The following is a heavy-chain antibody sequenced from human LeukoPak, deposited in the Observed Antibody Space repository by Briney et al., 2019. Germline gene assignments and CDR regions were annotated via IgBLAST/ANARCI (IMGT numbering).Heavy chain of an antibody. J-gene: IGHJ4*02. CDR1: GFTFSSYC. CDR2: INSDGSST. Sequence: GGSLRLSCAASGFTFSSYCMYWVRQAPGKGLVWVSRINSDGSSTSYADSVKGRFTISRDNAKNTLYLQMNSLRAEDTAVYYCARDLDDSSGYYFYYWGQGTLVTVSS. V-gene: IGHV3-74*01. D-gene: IGHD3-22*01. CDR3: ARDLDDSSGYYFYY.